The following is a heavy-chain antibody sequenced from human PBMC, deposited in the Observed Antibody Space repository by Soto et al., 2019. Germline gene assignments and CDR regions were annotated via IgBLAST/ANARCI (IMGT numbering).Heavy chain of an antibody. Sequence: PGESLRLSCAASGFTFSSYAMSWVRQAPGKRLEWVSAISGSGGSTYYADSVKGRFTISRDNSKNTLYLQMNSLRAEDTAVYYCAKGDTAMAPDPPTIYGMDVRGQGTTVTVSS. D-gene: IGHD5-18*01. CDR1: GFTFSSYA. CDR3: AKGDTAMAPDPPTIYGMDV. CDR2: ISGSGGST. J-gene: IGHJ6*02. V-gene: IGHV3-23*01.